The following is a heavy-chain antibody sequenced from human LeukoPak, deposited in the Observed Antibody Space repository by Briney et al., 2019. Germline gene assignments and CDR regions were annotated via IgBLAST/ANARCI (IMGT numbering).Heavy chain of an antibody. V-gene: IGHV3-30*01. CDR1: GFTFSSYA. J-gene: IGHJ6*03. D-gene: IGHD3-22*01. CDR2: ISYDGSNK. Sequence: PGGSLRPSCAASGFTFSSYAMHWVRQAPGKGLEWVAVISYDGSNKYYADSVKGRFTISRDNSKNTLYLQMNSLRAEDTAVYYCARDFYYYDSSGNMDVWGKGTTVTVSS. CDR3: ARDFYYYDSSGNMDV.